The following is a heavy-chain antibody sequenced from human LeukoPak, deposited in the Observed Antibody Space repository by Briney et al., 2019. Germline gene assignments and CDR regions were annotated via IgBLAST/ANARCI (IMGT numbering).Heavy chain of an antibody. CDR1: GYTFTGYY. J-gene: IGHJ4*02. CDR3: ARRAVAGTGLDY. D-gene: IGHD6-19*01. V-gene: IGHV1-2*02. CDR2: INPNSGGT. Sequence: VASVKVSCKASGYTFTGYYMHWVRQAPGQGLEWMGWINPNSGGTNYAQKFQGRVTMTRDTSISTAYMELSRLRSDDTAVYYCARRAVAGTGLDYWGQGTLVTVSS.